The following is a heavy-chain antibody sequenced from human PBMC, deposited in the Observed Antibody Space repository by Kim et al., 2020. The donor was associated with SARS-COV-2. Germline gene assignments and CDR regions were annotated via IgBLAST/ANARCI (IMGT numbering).Heavy chain of an antibody. Sequence: ASVKVSCKSSGYTFSSYGINWVRQAPGQGLEWVGRITPHNGDTTYEQRLPGRVTMTTDTLTTTAYLELRSLTSDETAVYYCATDLVTWTVTILEYWGQGT. CDR1: GYTFSSYG. V-gene: IGHV1-18*01. J-gene: IGHJ4*02. CDR2: ITPHNGDT. CDR3: ATDLVTWTVTILEY. D-gene: IGHD4-17*01.